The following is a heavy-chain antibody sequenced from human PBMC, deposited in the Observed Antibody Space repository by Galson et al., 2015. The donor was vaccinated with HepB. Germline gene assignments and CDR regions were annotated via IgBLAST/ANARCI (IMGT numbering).Heavy chain of an antibody. Sequence: SLRLSCAASGSILSSYSMNWVRQAPGKGLEWVSSMSSSTNYIYYADSVQGRFTVSIDNAKNSLFLQMNSLRAEDTAVYYCATNTPAAVMRASGMDVWGQGTAVTVSS. CDR3: ATNTPAAVMRASGMDV. CDR1: GSILSSYS. CDR2: MSSSTNYI. D-gene: IGHD2-2*01. V-gene: IGHV3-21*01. J-gene: IGHJ6*02.